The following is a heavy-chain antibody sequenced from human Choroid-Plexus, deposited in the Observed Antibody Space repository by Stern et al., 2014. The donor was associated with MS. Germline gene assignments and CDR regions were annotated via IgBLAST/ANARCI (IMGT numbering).Heavy chain of an antibody. CDR1: GFTLGSCA. J-gene: IGHJ5*02. D-gene: IGHD2/OR15-2a*01. CDR3: AKDRQYLTYFFDH. CDR2: ISYDGSNK. Sequence: VQLVESGGGVVQPGRPLRLSCVASGFTLGSCAMHWVRQAPGKGREWGAGISYDGSNKYYADSGKGRFTISRDNSQNTLYMQMSSLRPEDTAVYYCAKDRQYLTYFFDHWGQGSLVTVSS. V-gene: IGHV3-30*18.